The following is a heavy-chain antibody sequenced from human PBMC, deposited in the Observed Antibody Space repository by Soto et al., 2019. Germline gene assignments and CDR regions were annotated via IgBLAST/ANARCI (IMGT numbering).Heavy chain of an antibody. V-gene: IGHV5-51*01. D-gene: IGHD1-1*01. CDR2: IYPGDSDT. J-gene: IGHJ6*04. CDR1: GYSFTSYW. CDR3: ARWNEYHSVLPG. Sequence: VESLKNSCKGSGYSFTSYWIGWVRQMPGKGLEWMGIIYPGDSDTRYSPSFQGQVTISADKSISTAYLQWSSLKASDTAMYYGARWNEYHSVLPGWGKGTKVTVAS.